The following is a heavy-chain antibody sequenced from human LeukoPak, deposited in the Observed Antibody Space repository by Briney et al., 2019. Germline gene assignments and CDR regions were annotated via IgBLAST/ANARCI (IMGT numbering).Heavy chain of an antibody. D-gene: IGHD5-18*01. CDR3: AKAPGYSSDY. V-gene: IGHV3-23*01. CDR1: GFTFSNYA. Sequence: GGSLRLSCAASGFTFSNYAMSWVRQAPGKGLEWVSTISGSGGSTYYADSVKGRVSISRDNSKNTLYLQMNSLRAEDTAVYYCAKAPGYSSDYWGQGTLVTVSS. CDR2: ISGSGGST. J-gene: IGHJ4*02.